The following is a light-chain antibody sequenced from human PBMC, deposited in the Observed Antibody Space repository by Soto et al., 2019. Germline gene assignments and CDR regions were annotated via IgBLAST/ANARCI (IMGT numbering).Light chain of an antibody. CDR3: SSYTSTYIYV. V-gene: IGLV2-14*01. CDR1: SSDVGGYNY. Sequence: QSVLTQPASVSGSPGQSITISCTGSSSDVGGYNYVSWYQQYPGKAPSLMIYEVSNRPSGVSDRFSGSKSGNTASLTISGLQAEDEADYYWSSYTSTYIYVFGSGTKVTV. CDR2: EVS. J-gene: IGLJ6*01.